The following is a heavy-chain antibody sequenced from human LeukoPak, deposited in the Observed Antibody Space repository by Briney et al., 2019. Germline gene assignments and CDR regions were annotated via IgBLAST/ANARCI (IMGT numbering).Heavy chain of an antibody. V-gene: IGHV3-49*04. CDR1: GFTFGDYA. J-gene: IGHJ4*02. Sequence: QPGRSLRLSCTASGFTFGDYAVSWVRQAPGKGLEWVGFIRSKAYGGTTEYAASVKGRFTISRDDSKSIAYLQMNSLKTEDTAVYYCTRTMIVVVTPFDYWGQGTLVTVSS. CDR2: IRSKAYGGTT. CDR3: TRTMIVVVTPFDY. D-gene: IGHD3-22*01.